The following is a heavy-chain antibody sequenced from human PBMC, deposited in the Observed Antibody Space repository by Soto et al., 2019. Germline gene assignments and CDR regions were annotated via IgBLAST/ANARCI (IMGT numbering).Heavy chain of an antibody. D-gene: IGHD3-22*01. CDR2: INAGNGNT. CDR3: ARARYYDDSSGYYYPFDY. CDR1: GYTFTSYA. Sequence: QVQLVQSGAEEKKPGASVKVSCKASGYTFTSYAMHWVRQAPGQRLEWMGWINAGNGNTKYSQKFQGRVTITRDSSASTAYMELSSLRSEDTAVYYCARARYYDDSSGYYYPFDYWGQGTLVTVSS. V-gene: IGHV1-3*05. J-gene: IGHJ4*02.